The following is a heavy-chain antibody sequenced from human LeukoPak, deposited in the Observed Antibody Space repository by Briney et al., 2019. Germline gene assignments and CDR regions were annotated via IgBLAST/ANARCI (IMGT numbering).Heavy chain of an antibody. D-gene: IGHD6-6*01. J-gene: IGHJ2*01. Sequence: GESLKISCKGSGYSFTSYWIGWVRQMPGNGLERMGIIYPGDSDTRYSPSFQGQVTISADKSISTAYLQWSSLKASDTAMYYCARHSDYISSSSSYWYFDLWGRGTLVTVSS. V-gene: IGHV5-51*01. CDR1: GYSFTSYW. CDR2: IYPGDSDT. CDR3: ARHSDYISSSSSYWYFDL.